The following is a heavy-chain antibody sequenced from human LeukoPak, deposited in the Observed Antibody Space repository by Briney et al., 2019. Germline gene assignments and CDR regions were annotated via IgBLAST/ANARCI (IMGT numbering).Heavy chain of an antibody. V-gene: IGHV3-74*01. J-gene: IGHJ3*02. CDR3: VRDWRSAFDI. Sequence: GGSLRLSCAASGFTISSYWMHWVRQAPGQGLVWVSGFNRDGRRTIYADSVKGRFNISRDNAKNTQYLQMNSLRAEDTAVYYCVRDWRSAFDIWGQGTMVTVSA. CDR1: GFTISSYW. CDR2: FNRDGRRT.